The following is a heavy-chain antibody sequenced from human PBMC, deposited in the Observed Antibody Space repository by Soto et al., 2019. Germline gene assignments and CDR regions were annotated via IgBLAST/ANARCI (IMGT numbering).Heavy chain of an antibody. V-gene: IGHV1-8*02. Sequence: ASVKVSCKASGGTFSSYAISWVRQAPGQGLEWMGWMNPNSGKTGYAQKFQGRVTMTRNTSISTAYMELSSLRSEDTAVYYCARAGYSSSYYYYYMDVWGKGTTVTVSS. CDR3: ARAGYSSSYYYYYMDV. D-gene: IGHD6-13*01. J-gene: IGHJ6*03. CDR1: GGTFSSYA. CDR2: MNPNSGKT.